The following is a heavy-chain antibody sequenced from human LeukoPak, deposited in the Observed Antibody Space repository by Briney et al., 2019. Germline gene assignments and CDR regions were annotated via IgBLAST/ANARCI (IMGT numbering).Heavy chain of an antibody. CDR3: ARGIGYYDILTGSYYYYGMDV. Sequence: SETLSLTCTVSGGSISSYYWSWIRQPPGKGLEWIGYIYYSGSTNYNPSLKSRVTISVDTSKNQFSLKLSSVTAADTAVYYCARGIGYYDILTGSYYYYGMDVWGQGTTVTVSS. J-gene: IGHJ6*02. CDR1: GGSISSYY. D-gene: IGHD3-9*01. V-gene: IGHV4-59*01. CDR2: IYYSGST.